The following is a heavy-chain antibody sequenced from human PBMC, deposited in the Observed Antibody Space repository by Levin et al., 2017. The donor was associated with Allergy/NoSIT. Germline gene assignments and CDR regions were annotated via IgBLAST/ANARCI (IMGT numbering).Heavy chain of an antibody. CDR3: GRESWFDP. J-gene: IGHJ5*02. Sequence: PGGSLRLSCAASGFSLDIYTMIWVRQAPGKGLEWVSLISSTSDIKYYADSVKGRFTVSRDNAKNSVYLQMNSLRAEDTAVYYCGRESWFDPWGQGTLVTVSS. CDR2: ISSTSDIK. V-gene: IGHV3-48*01. CDR1: GFSLDIYT.